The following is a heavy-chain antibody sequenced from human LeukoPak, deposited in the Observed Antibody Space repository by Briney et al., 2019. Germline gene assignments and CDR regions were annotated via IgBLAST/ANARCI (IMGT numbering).Heavy chain of an antibody. D-gene: IGHD6-19*01. Sequence: SETLSLTCAVYGGSFSGYYWAGFRQPPGKGLNWFGEINHSGSTNYNPSLKNRVTISVDTSKNQFSLKLSSVTAADTAVYYCARRRAIAVAGYFQHWGQGTLVTVSS. CDR2: INHSGST. CDR1: GGSFSGYY. J-gene: IGHJ1*01. CDR3: ARRRAIAVAGYFQH. V-gene: IGHV4-34*01.